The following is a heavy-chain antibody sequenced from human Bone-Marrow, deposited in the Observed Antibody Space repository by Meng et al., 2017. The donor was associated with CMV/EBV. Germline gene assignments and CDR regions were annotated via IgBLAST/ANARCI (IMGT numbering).Heavy chain of an antibody. CDR1: GGSISSSSYY. J-gene: IGHJ4*02. Sequence: GSLRLSCTVSGGSISSSSYYWGWIRQPPGKGLEWIGSIYYSGSTYYNPSLKSRVTISVDTSKNQFSLKLSSVTAADTAVYYCARGLTEYYFDYWGQGTLVTVSS. V-gene: IGHV4-39*07. CDR2: IYYSGST. CDR3: ARGLTEYYFDY.